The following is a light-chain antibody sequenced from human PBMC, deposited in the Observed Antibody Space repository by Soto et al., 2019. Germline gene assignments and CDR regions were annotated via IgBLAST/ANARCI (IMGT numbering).Light chain of an antibody. CDR1: SSDVGGYNF. J-gene: IGLJ2*01. Sequence: QSVLTQPPSASGSPGQSVTISCTGTSSDVGGYNFVSWYQQHPGKAPKLMIYEVSERPSGVPDRFSGSKSGNTASLTVSGLQAEDEADYYFSSYAGSNIVVFGGGTKLTVL. V-gene: IGLV2-8*01. CDR3: SSYAGSNIVV. CDR2: EVS.